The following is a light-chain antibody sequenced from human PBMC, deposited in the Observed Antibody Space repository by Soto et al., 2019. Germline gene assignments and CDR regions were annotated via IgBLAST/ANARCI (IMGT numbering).Light chain of an antibody. J-gene: IGKJ1*01. Sequence: EIILTQSPDTLSLSPGERATLSCRASQTVSSNYLAWCQQRPDQAPRLLIYGASTRAAGIPARFSGSGSGTDFTLTISRLEPEDFAVYYCQQYGSSWTFGQGTKVDIK. CDR1: QTVSSNY. CDR2: GAS. CDR3: QQYGSSWT. V-gene: IGKV3-20*01.